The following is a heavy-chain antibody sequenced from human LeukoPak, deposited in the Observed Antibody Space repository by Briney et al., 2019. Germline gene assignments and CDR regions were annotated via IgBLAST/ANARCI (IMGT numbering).Heavy chain of an antibody. CDR3: ARSLLVGGDVYFEY. J-gene: IGHJ4*02. V-gene: IGHV4-31*03. D-gene: IGHD3-10*01. CDR2: IYYSGST. Sequence: SETLSLTCTVSGGSISSGGYYWSWIRQHPGKGLEWIGYIYYSGSTYYNPSLKSRVTISVDTSKNQFSLKLSSVTAADTAVYYCARSLLVGGDVYFEYWGQGTLVTVSS. CDR1: GGSISSGGYY.